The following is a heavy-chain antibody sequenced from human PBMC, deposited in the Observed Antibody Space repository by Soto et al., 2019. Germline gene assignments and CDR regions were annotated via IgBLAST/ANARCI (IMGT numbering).Heavy chain of an antibody. CDR1: GGSISSYY. V-gene: IGHV4-59*01. CDR2: IYYSGST. D-gene: IGHD3-3*01. CDR3: ARTYYDFWSGYPNWFDP. J-gene: IGHJ5*02. Sequence: SETLSLTCTVSGGSISSYYWSWIRQPPGKGLEWIGYIYYSGSTNYNPSLKSRVTISVDTSKNQFSLKLSSVTAADTAVYYCARTYYDFWSGYPNWFDPWGQGTLVTVSS.